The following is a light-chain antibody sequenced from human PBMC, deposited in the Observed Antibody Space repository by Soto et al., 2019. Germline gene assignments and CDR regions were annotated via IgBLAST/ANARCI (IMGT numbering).Light chain of an antibody. V-gene: IGLV6-57*01. CDR2: EDN. CDR3: QSYDSSNQGV. Sequence: NFMLTQPHSVSESPGKTVTISCTRSSGSIASNYVQWGQQRPGSSPTTVIYEDNQRPSGVPDRFSGSIDSSSNSASLTISGLKTVDEADYYCQSYDSSNQGVFGGGTQLTVL. J-gene: IGLJ3*02. CDR1: SGSIASNY.